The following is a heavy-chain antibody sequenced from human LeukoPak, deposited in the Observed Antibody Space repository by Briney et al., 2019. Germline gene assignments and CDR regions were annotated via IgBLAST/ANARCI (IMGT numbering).Heavy chain of an antibody. J-gene: IGHJ4*02. V-gene: IGHV1-69*04. CDR2: IIPILGIA. CDR1: GGTFSSYA. Sequence: SVKVSCKASGGTFSSYAISWVRQAPGQGLEWMGRIIPILGIANYAQKFQGRVTITADKSTSTAYMELSSLRSEDTAVYYCARDLGYSTKKWGGKADWGQGTLVTVSS. D-gene: IGHD6-13*01. CDR3: ARDLGYSTKKWGGKAD.